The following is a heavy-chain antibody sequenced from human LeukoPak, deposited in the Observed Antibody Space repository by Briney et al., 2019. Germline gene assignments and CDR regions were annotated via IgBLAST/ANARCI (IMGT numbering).Heavy chain of an antibody. CDR1: GFSLRSYA. CDR2: ISGGAAGT. CDR3: ARTVYNSGWFHFDH. D-gene: IGHD6-19*01. J-gene: IGHJ4*02. V-gene: IGHV3-23*01. Sequence: PGGSLRLSCAVSGFSLRSYAMSWVRQAPGKGLEWVSAISGGAAGTYYADSVEGRLTISTDISKSTLYVQINSLRAEDTAVYYCARTVYNSGWFHFDHWGQGTLVTVSS.